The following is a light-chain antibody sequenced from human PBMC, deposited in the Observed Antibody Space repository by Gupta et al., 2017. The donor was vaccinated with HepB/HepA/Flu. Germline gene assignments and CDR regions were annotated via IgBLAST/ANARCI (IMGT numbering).Light chain of an antibody. CDR3: SSYTTSSTL. Sequence: QSALTQPASVSGSPGQSITISCIGTTSDIGGYDYVSWYQQHPGKAPKLIIFAVRYRPPGVANRFSASKSGNSASLTISGLQAEDEADYYCSSYTTSSTLFGGGTKLTVL. V-gene: IGLV2-14*03. CDR1: TSDIGGYDY. CDR2: AVR. J-gene: IGLJ2*01.